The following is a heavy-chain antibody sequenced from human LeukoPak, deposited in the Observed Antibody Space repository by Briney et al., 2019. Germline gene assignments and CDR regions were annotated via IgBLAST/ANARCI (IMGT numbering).Heavy chain of an antibody. CDR1: GFTFSIYA. J-gene: IGHJ4*02. CDR3: AKSRQLSDSSAYYYYFDY. V-gene: IGHV3-23*01. CDR2: ISGSGDST. Sequence: GGSLRLSCAASGFTFSIYAMSWVRQAPGKGLEWVSTISGSGDSTYYADSVKGRFTISRDNSKNTLYLQMNSLRAEDTAVYYCAKSRQLSDSSAYYYYFDYWGQGTLVTVSS. D-gene: IGHD3-22*01.